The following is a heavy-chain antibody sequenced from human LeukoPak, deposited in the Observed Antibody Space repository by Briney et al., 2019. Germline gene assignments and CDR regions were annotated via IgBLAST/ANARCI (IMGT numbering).Heavy chain of an antibody. V-gene: IGHV3-48*03. CDR3: ARDFAAMVYYYYYYYMDV. CDR2: IVGSGDNK. CDR1: GFTFSNYE. Sequence: GGSLRLSCAASGFTFSNYEMNWVRRAPGKGLEWVSYIVGSGDNKQYADSVRGRFTISRDNAKNSLYLQMNSLRAEDTAVYYCARDFAAMVYYYYYYYMDVWGKGTTVTVSS. J-gene: IGHJ6*03. D-gene: IGHD5-18*01.